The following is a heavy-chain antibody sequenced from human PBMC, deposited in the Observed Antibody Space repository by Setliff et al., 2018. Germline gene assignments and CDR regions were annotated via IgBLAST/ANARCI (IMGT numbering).Heavy chain of an antibody. CDR2: IYHSGST. CDR1: GYSISSGYY. D-gene: IGHD5-12*01. J-gene: IGHJ4*02. CDR3: ARRLSGLRGFGY. V-gene: IGHV4-38-2*01. Sequence: SETLSLTCAVSGYSISSGYYWGWIRQPPGKGLEWIGSIYHSGSTYYNPSLKSRVTISVDTSKNQFSLKLSSVTAADTAVYYCARRLSGLRGFGYWGQGTRVTVSS.